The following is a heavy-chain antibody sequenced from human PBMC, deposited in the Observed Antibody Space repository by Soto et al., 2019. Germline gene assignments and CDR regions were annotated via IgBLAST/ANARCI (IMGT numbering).Heavy chain of an antibody. J-gene: IGHJ6*02. CDR2: IGTAGDT. Sequence: HPGGSLRLSCAASGFTFSSYDMHWVRQATGKGLEWVSAIGTAGDTYYPGSVKGRFTISRENAKNSLYLQMNSLRAGDTAVYYCARGVYYDFWSGGSGYYYGMDVWGQGTTVTVSS. CDR3: ARGVYYDFWSGGSGYYYGMDV. CDR1: GFTFSSYD. V-gene: IGHV3-13*01. D-gene: IGHD3-3*01.